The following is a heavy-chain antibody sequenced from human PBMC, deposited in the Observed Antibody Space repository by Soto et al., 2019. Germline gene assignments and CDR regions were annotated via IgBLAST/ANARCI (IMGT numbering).Heavy chain of an antibody. D-gene: IGHD6-13*01. CDR1: GYTFISSE. CDR2: MNPNTGYT. J-gene: IGHJ5*02. Sequence: GASVKVSCKASGYTFISSEIVRVRQATGQGLEWVGLMNPNTGYTESAGKFQGRVTMTRDISINTAYLELSGLASEDTAVYYCARSSSWYLNWFDPWGQGTLVTVSS. CDR3: ARSSSWYLNWFDP. V-gene: IGHV1-8*01.